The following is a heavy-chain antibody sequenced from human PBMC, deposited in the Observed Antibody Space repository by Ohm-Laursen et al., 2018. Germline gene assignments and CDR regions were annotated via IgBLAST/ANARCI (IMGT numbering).Heavy chain of an antibody. CDR1: GFTLSSHW. Sequence: SLRLSCAASGFTLSSHWMSWVRQAPGKALEWVANIKQDGSEKYYVDSVKGRFTISRDNAKNSLYLQMNSLRAEDTAVYYCARADDFWSGLYYFDYWGQGTLVTVSS. CDR3: ARADDFWSGLYYFDY. D-gene: IGHD3-3*01. CDR2: IKQDGSEK. V-gene: IGHV3-7*01. J-gene: IGHJ4*02.